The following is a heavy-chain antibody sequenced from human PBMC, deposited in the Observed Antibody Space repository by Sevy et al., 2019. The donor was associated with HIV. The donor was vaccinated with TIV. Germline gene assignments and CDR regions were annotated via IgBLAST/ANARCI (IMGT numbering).Heavy chain of an antibody. CDR1: GFTFSTYA. J-gene: IGHJ4*02. CDR2: ISYDGSNT. CDR3: ARDGGYDSRGYDLSNY. Sequence: GGSLRLSCAASGFTFSTYAMHWVRQAPGKGLEWVADISYDGSNTYYADSVKGRFTISRDSSKNTLYLQMNSLRAEDTAVYFCARDGGYDSRGYDLSNYWGQGTLVTVSS. D-gene: IGHD3-22*01. V-gene: IGHV3-30*04.